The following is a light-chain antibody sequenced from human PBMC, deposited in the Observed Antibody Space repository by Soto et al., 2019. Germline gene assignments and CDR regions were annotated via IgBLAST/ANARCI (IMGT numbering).Light chain of an antibody. CDR1: QSVRSS. Sequence: IVMTQSPATLSVSPGERATLSFRASQSVRSSIAWYQHKPGQAPRLLIYGASTRATGIPARISGSGSGTEFTLTISSLQSEDFAVYYCQQYNNWPQTFGQGTKVDIK. J-gene: IGKJ1*01. V-gene: IGKV3-15*01. CDR3: QQYNNWPQT. CDR2: GAS.